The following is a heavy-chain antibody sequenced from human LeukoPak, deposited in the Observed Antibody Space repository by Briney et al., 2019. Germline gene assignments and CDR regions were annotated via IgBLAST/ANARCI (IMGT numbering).Heavy chain of an antibody. CDR1: GYTFTGYY. V-gene: IGHV1-2*02. CDR3: ARVGLRNDIVVVPAASDY. D-gene: IGHD2-2*01. Sequence: GASVKVSCKASGYTFTGYYIHWVRQAPGQGLEWMGWTNPNSGGTNYAQKFQGRVTVTRDTSISTAYMELSRLRSDDTAVYYCARVGLRNDIVVVPAASDYWGQGTLVTVSS. CDR2: TNPNSGGT. J-gene: IGHJ4*02.